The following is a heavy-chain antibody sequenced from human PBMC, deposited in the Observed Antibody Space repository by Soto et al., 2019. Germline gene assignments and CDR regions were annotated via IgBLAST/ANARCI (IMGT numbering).Heavy chain of an antibody. CDR3: AKGGSGSYRYYYYYYMDV. CDR2: ISWNSGSI. Sequence: GGSLRLSCAASGFTFDDYAMHWVRQAPGKGLEWVSGISWNSGSIGYADSVKGRFTISRDNAKNSLYLQMNSLRAEDTALYYCAKGGSGSYRYYYYYYMDVWGKGTTVTVSS. CDR1: GFTFDDYA. V-gene: IGHV3-9*01. J-gene: IGHJ6*03. D-gene: IGHD3-10*01.